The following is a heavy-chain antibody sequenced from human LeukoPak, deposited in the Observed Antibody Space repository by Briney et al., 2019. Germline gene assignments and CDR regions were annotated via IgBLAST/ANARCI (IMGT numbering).Heavy chain of an antibody. CDR1: GYTFTGYY. CDR3: ARDTFGRDGYNSGIDY. V-gene: IGHV1-2*02. J-gene: IGHJ4*02. D-gene: IGHD5-24*01. Sequence: GASVKVSCKASGYTFTGYYMHWVRQAPGQGLEWMGWINPNSGGTNYAQKFKGRVTMTRDTSISTAYMELSRLRSDDTAVYYCARDTFGRDGYNSGIDYWGQGTLVTVSS. CDR2: INPNSGGT.